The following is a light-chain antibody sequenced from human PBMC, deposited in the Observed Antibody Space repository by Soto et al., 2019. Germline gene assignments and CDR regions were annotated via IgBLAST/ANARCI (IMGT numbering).Light chain of an antibody. Sequence: DIQMTQSPSTLPASVGDRVTITCRASQTIDNWLAWYQQKPGKVPKLLIYKASSLESGVPSRFSGSGSGTEFTLTISSLQPDDFATYYCQQYHFYWTFGQGTTVEIK. J-gene: IGKJ1*01. V-gene: IGKV1-5*03. CDR3: QQYHFYWT. CDR1: QTIDNW. CDR2: KAS.